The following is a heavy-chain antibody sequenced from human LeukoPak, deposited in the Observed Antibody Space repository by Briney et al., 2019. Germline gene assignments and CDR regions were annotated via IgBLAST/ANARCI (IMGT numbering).Heavy chain of an antibody. CDR2: IYYSGSP. J-gene: IGHJ4*02. V-gene: IGHV4-39*07. CDR1: GVFISSSSYY. CDR3: ARMGHIYAFGYCSGGSCSRPFDY. D-gene: IGHD2-15*01. Sequence: NPSETLSFTCTVSGVFISSSSYYWGWIRQPPGKVLEWIGSIYYSGSPYYNPSLNSRVTISVDTSKNQFSLKLSSVTAADTAVYYCARMGHIYAFGYCSGGSCSRPFDYWGQGTLVTVSS.